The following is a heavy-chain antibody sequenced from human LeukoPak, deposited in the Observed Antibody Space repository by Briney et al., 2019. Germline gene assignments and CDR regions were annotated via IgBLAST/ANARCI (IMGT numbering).Heavy chain of an antibody. J-gene: IGHJ6*02. CDR1: GFTFSDYY. Sequence: GGSLRLSCAASGFTFSDYYMSWIRQAPGKGLKWVSYISSSSSYTNYADSVKGRFTISRDNSKNTLYLQMNSLRAEDTAVYYCARDLVPWLEGHGMDVWGQGTTVTVSS. CDR3: ARDLVPWLEGHGMDV. V-gene: IGHV3-11*06. CDR2: ISSSSSYT. D-gene: IGHD3-10*01.